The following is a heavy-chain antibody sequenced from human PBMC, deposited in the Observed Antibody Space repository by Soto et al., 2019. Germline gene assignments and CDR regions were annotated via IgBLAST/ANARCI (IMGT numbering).Heavy chain of an antibody. D-gene: IGHD5-12*01. CDR2: ISWDGGST. V-gene: IGHV3-43*01. Sequence: GGSLRLSCAASGFTFDDYTMHWVRQAPGKGLEWVSLISWDGGSTYYADSVKGRFTISRDNSKNSLYLQMNSLRTEDTALYYCAGAGDIVATIPNYYYYGMDVWGQGTTVTVSS. CDR3: AGAGDIVATIPNYYYYGMDV. CDR1: GFTFDDYT. J-gene: IGHJ6*02.